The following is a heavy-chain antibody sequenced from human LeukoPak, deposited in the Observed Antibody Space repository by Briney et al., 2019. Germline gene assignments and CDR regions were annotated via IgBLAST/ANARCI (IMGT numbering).Heavy chain of an antibody. CDR2: INPSGGST. D-gene: IGHD2-21*02. V-gene: IGHV1-46*01. CDR3: ARDLTYCGGDCLTNWFDP. J-gene: IGHJ5*02. Sequence: GASVKVSCKASGYTFTSYYMHWVRQAHGQGLEWMGIINPSGGSTSYAQKFQGRVTMTRDTSISTAYMELSRLRSDDTAVYYCARDLTYCGGDCLTNWFDPWGQGTLVTVSS. CDR1: GYTFTSYY.